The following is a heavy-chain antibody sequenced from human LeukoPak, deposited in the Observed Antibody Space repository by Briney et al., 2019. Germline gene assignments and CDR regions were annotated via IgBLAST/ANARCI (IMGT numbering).Heavy chain of an antibody. J-gene: IGHJ6*03. CDR1: GGTFISYT. CDR2: IIPILGIA. V-gene: IGHV1-69*10. Sequence: SVKVSCKASGGTFISYTISWVRQAPGQGLEWMGRIIPILGIANYAQKFQGRVTITADKSTSTAYMELSSLRSEDTAVYYCARVRFATPYYYMDVWGKGATVTVSS. D-gene: IGHD3-3*01. CDR3: ARVRFATPYYYMDV.